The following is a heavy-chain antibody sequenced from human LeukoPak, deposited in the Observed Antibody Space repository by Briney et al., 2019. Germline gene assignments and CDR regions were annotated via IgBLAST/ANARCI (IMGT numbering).Heavy chain of an antibody. V-gene: IGHV3-23*01. D-gene: IGHD3-22*01. Sequence: GGSLRLSCAASGFTFSTFAMTWVRQAPGKGLEWVSAISGRGDSTYYADSVKGRFTISRDNSKNTLYLQMNTLRAEDTAVYYCAKLYYDRSGYPSNLDYWGQGTLVTVSS. CDR3: AKLYYDRSGYPSNLDY. CDR2: ISGRGDST. J-gene: IGHJ4*02. CDR1: GFTFSTFA.